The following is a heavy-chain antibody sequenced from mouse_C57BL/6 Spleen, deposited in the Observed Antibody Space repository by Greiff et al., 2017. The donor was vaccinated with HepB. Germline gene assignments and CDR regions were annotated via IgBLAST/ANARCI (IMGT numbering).Heavy chain of an antibody. CDR3: ARVGGITTVALDY. D-gene: IGHD1-1*01. CDR2: INPSNGGT. CDR1: GYTFTSYW. J-gene: IGHJ2*01. V-gene: IGHV1-53*01. Sequence: QVQLKESGTELVKPGASVKLSCKASGYTFTSYWMHWVKQRPGQGLEWIGNINPSNGGTNYNEKFKSKATLTVDKSSSTAYMQLSSLTSEDSAVYYCARVGGITTVALDYWGQGTTLTVSS.